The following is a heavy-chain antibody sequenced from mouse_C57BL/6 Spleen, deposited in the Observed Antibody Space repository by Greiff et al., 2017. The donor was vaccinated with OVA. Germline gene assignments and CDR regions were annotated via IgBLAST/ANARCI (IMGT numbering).Heavy chain of an antibody. J-gene: IGHJ4*01. CDR1: GYTFTDYY. CDR2: INPNNGGT. V-gene: IGHV1-26*01. Sequence: VQLQQSGPELVKPGASVKISCKASGYTFTDYYMNWVKQSHGKSLEWIGDINPNNGGTSYNQKFKGKATLTVDKSSSTAYMELRSLTYEDSAVYYCARYYYAMDYWGQGTSVTVSS. CDR3: ARYYYAMDY.